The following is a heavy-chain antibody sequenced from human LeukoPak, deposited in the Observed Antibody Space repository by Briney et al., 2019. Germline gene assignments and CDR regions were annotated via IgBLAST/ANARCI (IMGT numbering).Heavy chain of an antibody. CDR3: GKGYDFWSGYFDY. Sequence: GGSLRLSCAASGFTVNSYAMTWIRQAPGKGLEWVSVVSGGDDITFYADSVKGRFTISRDKSKNTLYLQMNSLRAEDTALYYCGKGYDFWSGYFDYWGQGILVTVSS. J-gene: IGHJ4*02. V-gene: IGHV3-23*01. CDR2: VSGGDDIT. CDR1: GFTVNSYA. D-gene: IGHD3-3*01.